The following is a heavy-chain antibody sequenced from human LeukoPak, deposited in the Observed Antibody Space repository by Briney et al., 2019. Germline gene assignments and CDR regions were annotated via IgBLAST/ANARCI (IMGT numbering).Heavy chain of an antibody. V-gene: IGHV1-46*01. Sequence: ASVKVSCKASGYTFTSYYMHWVRQAPGQGLEWMGIINPSGGSTSYAQKFQGRVTMTRDMSTSTVYMELSSLRSEDTAVYYCASEAGYSSGWYYFDYWGQGTLVTVSS. CDR3: ASEAGYSSGWYYFDY. D-gene: IGHD6-19*01. CDR2: INPSGGST. CDR1: GYTFTSYY. J-gene: IGHJ4*02.